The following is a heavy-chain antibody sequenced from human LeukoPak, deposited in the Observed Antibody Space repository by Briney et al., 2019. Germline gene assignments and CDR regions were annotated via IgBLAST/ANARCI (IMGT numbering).Heavy chain of an antibody. CDR3: AEEHIAAIDY. J-gene: IGHJ4*02. Sequence: PGASLRLSCAASGFTFSSYAMSWVRQAPGKGLEWVSAISGSGGSTYYADSVKGRFTISRDNSKNTLYLQMNSLRAEDTAAYYCAEEHIAAIDYWGQGTLVTVSS. V-gene: IGHV3-23*01. D-gene: IGHD6-13*01. CDR1: GFTFSSYA. CDR2: ISGSGGST.